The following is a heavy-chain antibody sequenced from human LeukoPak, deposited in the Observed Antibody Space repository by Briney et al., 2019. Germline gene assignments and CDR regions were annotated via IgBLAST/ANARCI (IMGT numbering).Heavy chain of an antibody. CDR2: ISSGGSTI. V-gene: IGHV3-21*01. D-gene: IGHD3-10*01. J-gene: IGHJ4*02. CDR1: GFTFTSYS. CDR3: VRRKANSDGEFDY. Sequence: PGGSLRLSCVASGFTFTSYSMSWVRQAPGKGLEWVAVISSGGSTIYYADSVEGRFIISKDNTKKTLYLQLNSLRDEDTAVYYCVRRKANSDGEFDYWGQGTLVTVSS.